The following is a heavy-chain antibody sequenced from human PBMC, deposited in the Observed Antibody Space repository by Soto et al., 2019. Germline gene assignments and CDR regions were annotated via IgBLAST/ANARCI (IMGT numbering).Heavy chain of an antibody. J-gene: IGHJ4*02. CDR1: GGSFSGYT. CDR2: INHSGTT. D-gene: IGHD3-16*01. Sequence: QVQLQQWGAGLLKPSETLSLTCAVYGGSFSGYTWIWIRQPPGNGLEWIGEINHSGTTNHNPSLKGQVIISVDTSKKQFSLRLTSVTAADTAVYYCARGSDYTSSFDYWGQGTLVTISS. V-gene: IGHV4-34*01. CDR3: ARGSDYTSSFDY.